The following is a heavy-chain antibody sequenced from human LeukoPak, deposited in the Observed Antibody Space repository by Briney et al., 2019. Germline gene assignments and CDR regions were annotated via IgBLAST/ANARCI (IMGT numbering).Heavy chain of an antibody. CDR1: GGAFSSYA. V-gene: IGHV1-69*06. CDR3: ARDDGYNGDY. CDR2: IIPIFGTA. J-gene: IGHJ4*02. D-gene: IGHD5-24*01. Sequence: GASVKVSCKASGGAFSSYAISWVRQAPGQGLEWMGRIIPIFGTANYAQKFQGRVTITADKSTSTAYMELSSLRSEDTAVYYCARDDGYNGDYWGQGTLVTVSS.